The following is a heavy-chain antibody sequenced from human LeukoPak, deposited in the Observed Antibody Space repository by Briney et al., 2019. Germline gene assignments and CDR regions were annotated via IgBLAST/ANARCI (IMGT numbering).Heavy chain of an antibody. D-gene: IGHD6-19*01. Sequence: PGGSLRLSCAASGFTFSSYWMSWVRQAPGRGLEWVAHIKQDGSDKYYVDSVKGRFTISRDNAKNSLYLQMNSLRAEDTAVYYCARYATSSGSRWLEPWGQGTLVTVSS. V-gene: IGHV3-7*01. CDR1: GFTFSSYW. CDR2: IKQDGSDK. CDR3: ARYATSSGSRWLEP. J-gene: IGHJ5*02.